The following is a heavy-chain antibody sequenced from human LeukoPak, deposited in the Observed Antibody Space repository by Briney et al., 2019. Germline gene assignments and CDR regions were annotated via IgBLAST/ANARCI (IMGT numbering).Heavy chain of an antibody. D-gene: IGHD1-14*01. Sequence: GGSLRLSCAASGFTFSSYAMSWVRQAPGKGLEWVANIKEDGGEMYYVGSVKGRFIISRDNAKNSVYLQMNILRVEDTAVYYCASGMIEFDYWGQGTLVTVSS. V-gene: IGHV3-7*01. J-gene: IGHJ4*02. CDR2: IKEDGGEM. CDR1: GFTFSSYA. CDR3: ASGMIEFDY.